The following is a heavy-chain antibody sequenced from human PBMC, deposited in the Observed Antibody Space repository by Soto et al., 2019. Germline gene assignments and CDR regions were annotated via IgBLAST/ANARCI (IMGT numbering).Heavy chain of an antibody. Sequence: GGSLRLSCAASGFTFSSYAMSWVRQAPGKGLEWVSAISGSGGSTYYADSVKGRFTISRDNSKNTLYLQMNSLRAEDTAVYKCAKGNYYNILTGYYPPHYSFDYWGQGTLVTVSS. CDR3: AKGNYYNILTGYYPPHYSFDY. CDR2: ISGSGGST. CDR1: GFTFSSYA. J-gene: IGHJ4*02. V-gene: IGHV3-23*01. D-gene: IGHD3-9*01.